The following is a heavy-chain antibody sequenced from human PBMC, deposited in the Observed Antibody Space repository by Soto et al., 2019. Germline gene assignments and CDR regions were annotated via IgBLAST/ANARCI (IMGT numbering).Heavy chain of an antibody. Sequence: SETLSLTCAVSGGSISSSNWWSWVRQPPGKGLEWIGEIYHSGSTNYNPSLKSRVTISVDKAKNQFPLKLSSVTAADTAVYYCASKKLVPYYYYYGMDVWGQGTTVTVSS. CDR3: ASKKLVPYYYYYGMDV. CDR2: IYHSGST. CDR1: GGSISSSNW. V-gene: IGHV4-4*02. J-gene: IGHJ6*02. D-gene: IGHD6-13*01.